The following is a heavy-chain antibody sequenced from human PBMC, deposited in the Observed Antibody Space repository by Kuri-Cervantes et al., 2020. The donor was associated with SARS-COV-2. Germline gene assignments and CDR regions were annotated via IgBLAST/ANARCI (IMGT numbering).Heavy chain of an antibody. D-gene: IGHD1-26*01. Sequence: GSLRLSCAVSGYSISSGYYWGWIRQPPGKGLEWIGSIYHSGSTYYDPSLKSRVTISVDTSKNQFSLKLSSVTAADTAVYYCARVGNSGSYYDYYYYMDVWGKGTTVTVSS. CDR2: IYHSGST. V-gene: IGHV4-38-2*01. CDR3: ARVGNSGSYYDYYYYMDV. J-gene: IGHJ6*03. CDR1: GYSISSGYY.